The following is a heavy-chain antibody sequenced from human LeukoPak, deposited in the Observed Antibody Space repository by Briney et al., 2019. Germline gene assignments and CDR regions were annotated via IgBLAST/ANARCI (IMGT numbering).Heavy chain of an antibody. V-gene: IGHV3-30*02. CDR1: GFTFSNNG. D-gene: IGHD4-23*01. J-gene: IGHJ4*02. CDR2: IRYDGSSE. CDR3: AKHSSNYGGNWPFDY. Sequence: GGSLRLSCAASGFTFSNNGMHWVRQAPGKGLEWVAFIRYDGSSEYYADSVKGRLTISRDNSKNTLYLQMNSLRAEDTAVYYCAKHSSNYGGNWPFDYWGQGTLVTVPS.